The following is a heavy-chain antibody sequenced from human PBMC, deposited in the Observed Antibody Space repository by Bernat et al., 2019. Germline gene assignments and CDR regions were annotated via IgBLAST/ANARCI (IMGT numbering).Heavy chain of an antibody. V-gene: IGHV3-23*04. CDR3: AKDLSRPYYFDY. Sequence: EVQLVESGGGLVKPGGSLRLSCAASGFTFSSYSMNWVRQAPGKGLEWVSSISSSGAGTYYADSVKGRFTLSRDNSKNTLYLQMNSLRAEDTAVYYCAKDLSRPYYFDYWGQGTLVTVSS. D-gene: IGHD2/OR15-2a*01. CDR1: GFTFSSYS. CDR2: ISSSGAGT. J-gene: IGHJ4*02.